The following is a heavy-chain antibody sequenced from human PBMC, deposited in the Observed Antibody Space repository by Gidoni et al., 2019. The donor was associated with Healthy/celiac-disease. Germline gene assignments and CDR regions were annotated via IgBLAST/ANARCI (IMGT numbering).Heavy chain of an antibody. Sequence: EVQLLESVGGLVQPGGSLRLSCAASGSNFSSYAMSWSRQAQGKGLEWVSAISGSGGSKYYAESVKGRFTISRDNSKNTLYLQMNSLRAEDTAVYYCAKDLRYYDSSGWLFDYWGQGTLVTVSS. CDR2: ISGSGGSK. V-gene: IGHV3-23*01. D-gene: IGHD3-22*01. J-gene: IGHJ4*02. CDR3: AKDLRYYDSSGWLFDY. CDR1: GSNFSSYA.